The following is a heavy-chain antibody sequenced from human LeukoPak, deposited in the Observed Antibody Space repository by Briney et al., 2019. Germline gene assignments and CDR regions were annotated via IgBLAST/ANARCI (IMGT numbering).Heavy chain of an antibody. CDR1: GGSISSYY. D-gene: IGHD5-12*01. V-gene: IGHV4-59*01. CDR3: ARTTEGYAGGPGYSYYYYMDV. J-gene: IGHJ6*03. Sequence: SETLSLTCTVSGGSISSYYGSWIRQPPGKGLEWIGYIHYSGSTHYNPSLKSRVTISVDTSKNQVSLKLRSVTAADTAVYYCARTTEGYAGGPGYSYYYYMDVWGKGTTVTISS. CDR2: IHYSGST.